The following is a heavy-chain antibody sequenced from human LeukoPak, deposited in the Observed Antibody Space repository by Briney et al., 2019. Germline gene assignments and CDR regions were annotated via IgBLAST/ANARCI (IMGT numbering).Heavy chain of an antibody. D-gene: IGHD2-2*01. CDR1: GGSISSRKYY. V-gene: IGHV4-31*03. J-gene: IGHJ5*02. CDR3: ARLGPRRPAAAITRPLRWFDP. CDR2: IYYSGST. Sequence: ASETLSLTCTVSGGSISSRKYYWSWIRQFPGKGLEWIGYIYYSGSTYYNPSLKSRVNILGDTSKNEFSLRLSSVTPADTAVYYCARLGPRRPAAAITRPLRWFDPWGQGTLVTVSS.